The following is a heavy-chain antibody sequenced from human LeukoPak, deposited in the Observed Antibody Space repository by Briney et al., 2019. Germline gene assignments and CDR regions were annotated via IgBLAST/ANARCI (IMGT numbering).Heavy chain of an antibody. CDR3: ARDAPQWRNAFDF. CDR1: GYTFTSTG. V-gene: IGHV1-18*01. Sequence: ASVEVSCKASGYTFTSTGICWVRQAPGQGLEWMGWVSAYNGNTNYAQKFQGRVTMTRDTSTSTAYMELRNLRSDDTAMYYCARDAPQWRNAFDFWGQGTMVTVSS. J-gene: IGHJ3*01. D-gene: IGHD6-19*01. CDR2: VSAYNGNT.